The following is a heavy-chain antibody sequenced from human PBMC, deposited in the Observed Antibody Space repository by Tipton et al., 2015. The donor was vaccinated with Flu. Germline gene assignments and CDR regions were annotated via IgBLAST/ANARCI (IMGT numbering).Heavy chain of an antibody. J-gene: IGHJ4*02. CDR3: TRHHTQNRYCSGGSCYSVC. V-gene: IGHV3-49*03. CDR2: IRSKAYGGTT. CDR1: GFTFGDYA. D-gene: IGHD2-15*01. Sequence: SLRLSCTASGFTFGDYAMRWFRQAPGKGLEWVGFIRSKAYGGTTEYAASVKGRFTISRDDSKSIAYLQMNSLKTEDTAVYYCTRHHTQNRYCSGGSCYSVCWGQGTLVTVSS.